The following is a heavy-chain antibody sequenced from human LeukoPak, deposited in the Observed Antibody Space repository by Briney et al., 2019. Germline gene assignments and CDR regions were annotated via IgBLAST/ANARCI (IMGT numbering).Heavy chain of an antibody. CDR2: VQYSGFG. J-gene: IGHJ2*01. V-gene: IGHV4-39*07. CDR1: HGSIATHSYF. D-gene: IGHD3-3*01. Sequence: SETLSLTCTVSHGSIATHSYFWGWLRQPPGKGLEFVASVQYSGFGYKSPSLRSRVTVSTDTSKNQFSLRLESVTAADTAVYFCVRGVSNDWYFDLWGSGTLVSISS. CDR3: VRGVSNDWYFDL.